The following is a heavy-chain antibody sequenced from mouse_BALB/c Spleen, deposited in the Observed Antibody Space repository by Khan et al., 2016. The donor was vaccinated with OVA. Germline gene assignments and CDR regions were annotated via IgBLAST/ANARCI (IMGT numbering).Heavy chain of an antibody. CDR3: ARVYEGDCDY. CDR1: GYSITSDYA. Sequence: EVQLQESGPGLVKPSQSLSLTCTVTGYSITSDYAWNWIRQFPGNKLEWMGFISYSGNTNYNPSLKSRISITRDTSKNQFFLQLNSVTTEDTATYYGARVYEGDCDYWGQGTTLTVSS. D-gene: IGHD1-1*01. V-gene: IGHV3-2*02. CDR2: ISYSGNT. J-gene: IGHJ2*01.